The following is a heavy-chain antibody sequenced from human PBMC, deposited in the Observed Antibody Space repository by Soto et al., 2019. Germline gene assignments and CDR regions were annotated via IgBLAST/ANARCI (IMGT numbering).Heavy chain of an antibody. CDR1: GYTLTELS. D-gene: IGHD3-16*02. V-gene: IGHV1-24*01. Sequence: QVELVQSVAEVKKPGASVKVSCKVSGYTLTELSMHWVRQAPGKGLEWMGVFDAEDGAASYAQNFQGRVTMTVDTSTDTAYMEVTSLRSEDTAVYYCATDLFPDYADAWVTFRPADYWGQGTQVTVSS. CDR2: FDAEDGAA. CDR3: ATDLFPDYADAWVTFRPADY. J-gene: IGHJ4*02.